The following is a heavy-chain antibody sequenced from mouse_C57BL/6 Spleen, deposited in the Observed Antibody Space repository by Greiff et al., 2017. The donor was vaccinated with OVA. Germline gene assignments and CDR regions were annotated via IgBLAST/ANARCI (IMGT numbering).Heavy chain of an antibody. CDR1: GYTFTSYW. CDR2: INPSNGGT. D-gene: IGHD2-4*01. CDR3: ARWPICYDYDGRAFAY. J-gene: IGHJ3*01. V-gene: IGHV1-53*01. Sequence: QVQLQQPGTELVKPGASVKLSCKASGYTFTSYWMHWVKQRPGQGLEWIGNINPSNGGTNYNEKFKSKATRTVDKSSSTAYMQLSSLTSEGSAVYYCARWPICYDYDGRAFAYWHQGTLVTVSA.